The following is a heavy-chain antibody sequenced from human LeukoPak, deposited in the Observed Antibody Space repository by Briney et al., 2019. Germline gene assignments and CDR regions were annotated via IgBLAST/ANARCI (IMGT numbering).Heavy chain of an antibody. CDR1: GFTFSSYW. J-gene: IGHJ6*03. Sequence: GGSLRLSCAASGFTFSSYWMSWVRQAPGKGLEWVANIKQDGSEKYYVDSVKGRFTISRDNAKNSLYLQMNSLRAEDTALYYCARDYPYSYGYYYYYYYMDVWGKGTTVTVSS. CDR3: ARDYPYSYGYYYYYYYMDV. D-gene: IGHD5-18*01. V-gene: IGHV3-7*03. CDR2: IKQDGSEK.